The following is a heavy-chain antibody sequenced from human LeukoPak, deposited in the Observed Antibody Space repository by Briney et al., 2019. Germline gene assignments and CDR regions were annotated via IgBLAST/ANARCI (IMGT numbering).Heavy chain of an antibody. CDR3: SYRTYFDAFDI. CDR2: IDPSDSYT. D-gene: IGHD2/OR15-2a*01. CDR1: GYSFTSYW. V-gene: IGHV5-10-1*01. J-gene: IGHJ3*02. Sequence: GESLKISCKGSGYSFTSYWISWVRQMPGKGLEWMGRIDPSDSYTNYSPSFQGHVTISADKSISTACLQWSSLKASDTAMYYCSYRTYFDAFDIWGQGTMVTVSS.